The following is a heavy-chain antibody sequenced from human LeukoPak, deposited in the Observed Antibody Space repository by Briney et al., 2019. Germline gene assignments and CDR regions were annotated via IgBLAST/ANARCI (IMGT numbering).Heavy chain of an antibody. V-gene: IGHV3-30*01. CDR2: ISDGGSNT. CDR1: GFTFSDFG. J-gene: IGHJ6*03. CDR3: AREVNYYYYMDV. D-gene: IGHD4-11*01. Sequence: GRSLRLSCAASGFTFSDFGLHWVRQAPGKGLAWVAIISDGGSNTYYGDSVKGRFTVSRDNSKNTLYLQMTSLRVDDTAVYYCAREVNYYYYMDVWGKGTTVTVS.